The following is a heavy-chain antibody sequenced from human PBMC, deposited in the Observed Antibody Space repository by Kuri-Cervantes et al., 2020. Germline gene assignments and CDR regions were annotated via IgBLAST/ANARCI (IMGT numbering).Heavy chain of an antibody. CDR1: GGSFSGYY. D-gene: IGHD3-3*01. V-gene: IGHV4-34*01. J-gene: IGHJ6*04. CDR3: ASLWSFDFWRSLDV. CDR2: INHSGIT. Sequence: SQTLSLTCAVYGGSFSGYYWSWIRQPPGKGLEWIGEINHSGITKHNPSLKSRVTMSVDTSKNQLSLKLSSVTAADTAVYFCASLWSFDFWRSLDVWGKGTTVTVSS.